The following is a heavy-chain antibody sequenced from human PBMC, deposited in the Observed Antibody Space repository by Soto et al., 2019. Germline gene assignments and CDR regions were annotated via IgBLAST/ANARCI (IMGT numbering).Heavy chain of an antibody. CDR1: GGSISDRDW. V-gene: IGHV4-4*02. Sequence: SETLSLTCAVSGGSISDRDWWTWVRQPPGKGLEWIGEIHHTGNTHYNPSLESRVTMSVDKSKNQFSLKMSAVTAADTAVYYCTRDNDFRVDDGWGQGTLVTVSS. D-gene: IGHD3-10*01. CDR2: IHHTGNT. J-gene: IGHJ4*02. CDR3: TRDNDFRVDDG.